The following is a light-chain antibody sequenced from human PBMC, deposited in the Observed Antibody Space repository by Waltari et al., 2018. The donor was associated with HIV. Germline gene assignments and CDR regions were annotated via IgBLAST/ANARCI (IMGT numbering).Light chain of an antibody. Sequence: DIQLTQSPSSLSASVGDSVTMTCQASRDINKYLNWFQHKSGKAPKLLIYDASSLETGVPAKFIGSGFGTDFTLTINNFQPEDVATYYCQQFDVLPITFGGGTKVEI. CDR1: RDINKY. CDR2: DAS. J-gene: IGKJ4*01. V-gene: IGKV1-33*01. CDR3: QQFDVLPIT.